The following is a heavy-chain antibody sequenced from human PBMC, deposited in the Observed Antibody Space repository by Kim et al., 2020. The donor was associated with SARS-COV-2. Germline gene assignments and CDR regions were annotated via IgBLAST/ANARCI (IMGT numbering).Heavy chain of an antibody. CDR1: AFPFTNRG. CDR2: IAYNGRIT. Sequence: GGSLRLSCVGCAFPFTNRGLHWVRRAPGKGLQGLAYIAYNGRITHYAESVKGRFTVTRDNSKSTLYLQMDSLRPVDTAVYFCVSEGRQIPPGVTDFWGPG. J-gene: IGHJ4*02. D-gene: IGHD2-2*02. CDR3: VSEGRQIPPGVTDF. V-gene: IGHV3-30*07.